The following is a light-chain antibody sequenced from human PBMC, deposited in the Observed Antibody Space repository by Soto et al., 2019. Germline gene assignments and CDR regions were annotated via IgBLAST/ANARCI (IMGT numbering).Light chain of an antibody. CDR2: DVS. Sequence: QSALTQPPPLSGSPGRSGTTCCPATSHEIGDDTHVSWYQQQPGTAPKLVISDVSNRPSGVSDRFSGSKSGNTDSLTISGLQTEDEADYYCASYTTSSTYVFGTGTKVTVL. CDR3: ASYTTSSTYV. CDR1: SHEIGDDTH. J-gene: IGLJ1*01. V-gene: IGLV2-14*01.